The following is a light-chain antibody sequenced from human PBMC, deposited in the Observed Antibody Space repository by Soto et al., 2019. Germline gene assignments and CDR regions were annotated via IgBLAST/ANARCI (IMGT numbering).Light chain of an antibody. CDR3: QHYNSFQYN. Sequence: DIQMTQSPSTLSASVGDRVTITCRASQSISSWLAWYQQKPGKAPKLLIYKASNLESGVPSRFSGSGSGTEFTLTISSLQPDDFATYYCQHYNSFQYNFGQRTKVDIK. CDR2: KAS. CDR1: QSISSW. V-gene: IGKV1-5*03. J-gene: IGKJ2*01.